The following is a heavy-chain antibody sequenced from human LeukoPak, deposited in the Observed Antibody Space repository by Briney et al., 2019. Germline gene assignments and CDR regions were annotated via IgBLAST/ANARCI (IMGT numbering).Heavy chain of an antibody. CDR2: ISGSGDST. J-gene: IGHJ5*02. CDR1: GFTFSTYA. D-gene: IGHD2-2*02. Sequence: GGSLRLSCAASGFTFSTYAVTWVRQAPGKGLEWVSTISGSGDSTYYADSVKGRFTISRDNSKDTLYLQMNSLRAEDTAVYYCARDTILGYCSSTSCYTPGGFDPWGQGTLVTVSS. CDR3: ARDTILGYCSSTSCYTPGGFDP. V-gene: IGHV3-23*01.